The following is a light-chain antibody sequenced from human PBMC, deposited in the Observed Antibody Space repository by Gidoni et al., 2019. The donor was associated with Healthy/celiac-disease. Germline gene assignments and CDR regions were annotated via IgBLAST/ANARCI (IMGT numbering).Light chain of an antibody. CDR2: DAS. J-gene: IGKJ4*01. Sequence: DIQMTQSPSSLSASVGDRVTITCQASQDISNYLTWYQQKPGKAPKLLIYDASNLETGVPSRFSGSGSGTDFTITSSSLQHEDIATYYCQQYDNFPLTFGGGTKVEIK. CDR3: QQYDNFPLT. V-gene: IGKV1-33*01. CDR1: QDISNY.